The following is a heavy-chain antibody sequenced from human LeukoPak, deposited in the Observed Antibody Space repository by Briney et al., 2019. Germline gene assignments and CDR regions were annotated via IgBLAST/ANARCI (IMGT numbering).Heavy chain of an antibody. CDR1: GFTFSSYG. CDR3: AKTMDLLTGYLWSLDY. Sequence: GGSLRLSCAASGFTFSSYGMHWVRQAPGKGLEWVAFIRYDGSNKYYADSVKGRFTISRDNSRNTLYLRMNSLRAEDTALYYCAKTMDLLTGYLWSLDYWGQGILVTVSS. D-gene: IGHD3-9*01. J-gene: IGHJ4*02. CDR2: IRYDGSNK. V-gene: IGHV3-30*02.